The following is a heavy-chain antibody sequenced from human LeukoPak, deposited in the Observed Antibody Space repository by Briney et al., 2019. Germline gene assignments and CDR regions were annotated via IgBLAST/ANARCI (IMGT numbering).Heavy chain of an antibody. Sequence: GASVKVSCEASGYSFTSYGISWVRQAPGQGLEWMGWISTYNANTNYALKLQGRVTLTTDTSTSTAYMELKSLRSDDTAVYYCARGGVDYYDSSGYKTPFDYWGQGTLVTVSS. CDR3: ARGGVDYYDSSGYKTPFDY. D-gene: IGHD3-22*01. CDR1: GYSFTSYG. CDR2: ISTYNANT. J-gene: IGHJ4*02. V-gene: IGHV1-18*01.